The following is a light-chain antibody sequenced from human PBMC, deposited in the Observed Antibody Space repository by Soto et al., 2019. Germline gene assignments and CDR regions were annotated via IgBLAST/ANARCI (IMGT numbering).Light chain of an antibody. CDR1: QSVSSSY. Sequence: EIVLTQSPGTLSLSPGERATLSCRASQSVSSSYLAWYQQKPDQAPRLLVYGASGRAPGIPDRFSGSGSGTDFTLTISSLEPEDFAVYYCQQYVSAPWTFGQGTKVEIK. V-gene: IGKV3-20*01. J-gene: IGKJ1*01. CDR2: GAS. CDR3: QQYVSAPWT.